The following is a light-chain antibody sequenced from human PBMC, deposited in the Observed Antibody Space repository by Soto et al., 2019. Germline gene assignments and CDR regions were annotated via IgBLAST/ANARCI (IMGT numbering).Light chain of an antibody. V-gene: IGKV1-39*01. CDR2: AAS. CDR1: RGINIS. Sequence: DIQMTQSPSSLSASVGDRVTITCRASRGINISLNWYQQKPGKAPKLVIYAASNLQSGVPSRFSGDGVGTHFTLTISSLQPEDFATYHCQQSHTSPYTFGQGTRLEMK. CDR3: QQSHTSPYT. J-gene: IGKJ5*01.